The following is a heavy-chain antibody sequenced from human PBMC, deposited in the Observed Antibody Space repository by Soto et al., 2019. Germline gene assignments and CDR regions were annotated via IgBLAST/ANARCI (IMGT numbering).Heavy chain of an antibody. CDR2: ISDDGTNK. CDR3: PREGLGDWFDP. V-gene: IGHV3-30-3*01. Sequence: QVHLVESGGGVVQPGRSLRLSCAASGFTFSTYAMHWVRQAPGKGLEWVATISDDGTNKYYADSVKGRFTISRDNSKDTLYLQMNSLRAEDTAVYYCPREGLGDWFDPWGQGTLVTVSS. J-gene: IGHJ5*02. CDR1: GFTFSTYA. D-gene: IGHD3-10*01.